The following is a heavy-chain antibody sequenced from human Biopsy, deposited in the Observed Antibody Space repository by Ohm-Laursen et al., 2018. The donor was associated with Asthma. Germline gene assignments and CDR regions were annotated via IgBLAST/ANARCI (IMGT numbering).Heavy chain of an antibody. CDR2: ISSSGSTI. J-gene: IGHJ4*02. D-gene: IGHD3-22*01. CDR3: AREGVNYYDSSGYLEY. Sequence: SLRLSCSASGFTFSDYYMSWIRQAPGKGLEWVSYISSSGSTIYYADSVKGRFTISRGNAKNSLYLQMNSLRAEDTAVYYCAREGVNYYDSSGYLEYWGQGTLVTVSS. V-gene: IGHV3-11*01. CDR1: GFTFSDYY.